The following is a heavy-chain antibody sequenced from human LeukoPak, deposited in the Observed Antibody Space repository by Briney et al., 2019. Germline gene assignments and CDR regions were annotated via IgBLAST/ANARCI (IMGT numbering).Heavy chain of an antibody. V-gene: IGHV4-59*01. CDR2: IYYSGST. CDR3: ARGIVGATTLLDV. D-gene: IGHD1-26*01. J-gene: IGHJ6*02. CDR1: GGSISSYY. Sequence: SETLSLTCTVSGGSISSYYWSWIRQPLGKGLEWIGYIYYSGSTNYNPSLKSRVTISVDTSKNQFSLKLSSVTAADTAVYYCARGIVGATTLLDVWGQGTTVTVSS.